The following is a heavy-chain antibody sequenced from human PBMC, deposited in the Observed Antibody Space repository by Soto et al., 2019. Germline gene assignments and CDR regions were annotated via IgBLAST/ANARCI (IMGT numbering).Heavy chain of an antibody. CDR2: IIPILGIA. J-gene: IGHJ6*02. V-gene: IGHV1-69*04. Sequence: SVKVSCKASGGTFSSYTISWVRQAPGQGLEWMGRIIPILGIANYAQKFQGRVTITADKSTSTAYMELSSLRSEDTAVYYCAREPGYRGRYKKNYYYYYGMDVWGQGTTVTVSS. CDR1: GGTFSSYT. CDR3: AREPGYRGRYKKNYYYYYGMDV. D-gene: IGHD1-26*01.